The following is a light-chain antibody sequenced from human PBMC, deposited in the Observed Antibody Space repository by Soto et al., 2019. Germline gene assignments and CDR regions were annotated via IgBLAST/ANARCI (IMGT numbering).Light chain of an antibody. J-gene: IGLJ2*01. CDR3: QVWDGLSDHVI. CDR2: DDS. CDR1: NIESKS. V-gene: IGLV3-21*02. Sequence: SYVLTQPPSVSVAPGQTARITCGGNNIESKSMHWYQQRPGQAPVLVVHDDSDRPSGIPERISGSNSGNTATLTISRVEAGDEAEYYCQVWDGLSDHVIFGGGTKLTVL.